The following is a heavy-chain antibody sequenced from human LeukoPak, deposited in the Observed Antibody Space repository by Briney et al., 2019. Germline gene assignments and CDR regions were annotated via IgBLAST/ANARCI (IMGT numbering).Heavy chain of an antibody. CDR3: ASGSGSSKTATDY. CDR2: ISGSGGST. V-gene: IGHV3-23*01. CDR1: GFTFGSYA. D-gene: IGHD3-10*01. Sequence: GGSLRLSCAASGFTFGSYAMSWVRQAPGKGLEWVSAISGSGGSTYYADSVKGRFTISRDNSKNTLYLQMNSLRAEDTAVYYCASGSGSSKTATDYWGQGTLVTVSS. J-gene: IGHJ4*02.